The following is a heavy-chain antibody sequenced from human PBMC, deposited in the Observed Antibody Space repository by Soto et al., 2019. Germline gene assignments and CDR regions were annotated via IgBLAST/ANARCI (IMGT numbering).Heavy chain of an antibody. CDR3: AREEAYCSSTSCYTKHAFDI. V-gene: IGHV1-3*01. D-gene: IGHD2-2*02. CDR2: INAGNGNT. CDR1: GYTFTSYA. Sequence: ASVKVSCKASGYTFTSYAMHWVRQAPGRRLEWMGWINAGNGNTKYSQKFQGRVTITRDTSASTAYMELSRLRSDDTAVYYCAREEAYCSSTSCYTKHAFDIWGQGTMVTVSS. J-gene: IGHJ3*02.